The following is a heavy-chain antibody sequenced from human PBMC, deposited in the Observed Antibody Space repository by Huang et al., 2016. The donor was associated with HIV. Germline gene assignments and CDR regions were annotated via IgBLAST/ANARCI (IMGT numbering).Heavy chain of an antibody. J-gene: IGHJ6*03. Sequence: QVQLVESGGGVVQPGRSLRLSCAASRFTFSNYAMHWVRQGPGKGLEWVAVISYDGSNKYDADAVKGRFTISRDNSKNTLYLQMNSLRAEDTAVYYCARDLWLRDLYYYYYMDVWGKGTTVTVSS. D-gene: IGHD5-12*01. V-gene: IGHV3-30-3*01. CDR1: RFTFSNYA. CDR3: ARDLWLRDLYYYYYMDV. CDR2: ISYDGSNK.